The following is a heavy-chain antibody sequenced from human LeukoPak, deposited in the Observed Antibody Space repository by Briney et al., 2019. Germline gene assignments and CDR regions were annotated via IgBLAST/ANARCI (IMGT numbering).Heavy chain of an antibody. D-gene: IGHD4-17*01. CDR1: GFTFSSYA. CDR3: ARPYGDYVFDY. V-gene: IGHV3-23*01. CDR2: VSGSGGST. J-gene: IGHJ4*02. Sequence: GGSLRLSCAASGFTFSSYAMSWVRQAPGKGLEWVSVVSGSGGSTFYADSVKGRFTISRDNYKNTLYLQMNSLRAEDTAVYYCARPYGDYVFDYWGQGTLVTVSS.